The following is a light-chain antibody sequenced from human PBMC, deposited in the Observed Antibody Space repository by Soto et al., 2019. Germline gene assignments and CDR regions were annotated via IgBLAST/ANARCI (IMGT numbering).Light chain of an antibody. Sequence: QSALTQPASVSGSPGQSITISCTGTSSDVGDYNYVSWYQQHPGTVPKLVIYEVTNRPSGVSSRFSGSKSGNTASLNISGLQAEDEADYYCSSYTRSSSSVVFGGGTQLTVL. CDR2: EVT. CDR3: SSYTRSSSSVV. V-gene: IGLV2-14*01. J-gene: IGLJ2*01. CDR1: SSDVGDYNY.